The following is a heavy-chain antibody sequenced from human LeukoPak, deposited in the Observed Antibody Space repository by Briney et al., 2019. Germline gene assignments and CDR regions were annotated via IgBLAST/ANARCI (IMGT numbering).Heavy chain of an antibody. D-gene: IGHD1-26*01. J-gene: IGHJ4*02. CDR1: GYTFTGYY. CDR2: INPNSGGT. Sequence: ASVKVSCKASGYTFTGYYMHWVRQAPGQGLEWMGWINPNSGGTNYAQKFQGWVTMTRDTSISTAYMELSGLRSDDTAVYYCARGYSGSYLIDYWGQGTLVTVSS. V-gene: IGHV1-2*04. CDR3: ARGYSGSYLIDY.